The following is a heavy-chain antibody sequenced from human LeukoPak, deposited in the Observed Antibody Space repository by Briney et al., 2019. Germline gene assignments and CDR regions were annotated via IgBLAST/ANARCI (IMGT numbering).Heavy chain of an antibody. Sequence: GGSLRLSCAASGFTFSSYWMSWVRQAPGKGLEWVANIKQDGSEKYYVDSVKGRFTISRDNAKNSLYLQMNSLRAEDTAVYYCARVAYDFWSGYDRVYYFDYWGQGTLVTVSS. CDR3: ARVAYDFWSGYDRVYYFDY. D-gene: IGHD3-3*01. V-gene: IGHV3-7*04. CDR2: IKQDGSEK. J-gene: IGHJ4*02. CDR1: GFTFSSYW.